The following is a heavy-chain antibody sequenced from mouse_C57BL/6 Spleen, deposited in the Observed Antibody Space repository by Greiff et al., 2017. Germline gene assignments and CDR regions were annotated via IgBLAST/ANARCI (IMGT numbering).Heavy chain of an antibody. V-gene: IGHV1-74*01. Sequence: QVQLQQPGAELVQPGASVKVSCKASGYTFTSYWMHWVKQRPGQGLEWIGRIHPSDSDTNYNQKFKGKAPLTVDKSSSTAYMQLSSLTSGDSAVYYCAIERPFAYWGQGTLVTVSA. CDR1: GYTFTSYW. CDR3: AIERPFAY. CDR2: IHPSDSDT. J-gene: IGHJ3*01.